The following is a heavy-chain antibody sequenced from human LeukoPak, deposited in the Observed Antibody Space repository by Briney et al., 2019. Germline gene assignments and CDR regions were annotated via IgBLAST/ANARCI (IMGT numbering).Heavy chain of an antibody. CDR2: ISSGSSYM. D-gene: IGHD3-22*01. Sequence: GGSLRLSCAASGFTFSRYSMNWVRQAPGKGLAWVSSISSGSSYMYYADSVKGRFTISRDNAKNSLYLQMNSLRAKDTAVYYCARGEGGYYDSSGYYPHTFDYWGQGTLVTVSS. J-gene: IGHJ4*02. CDR3: ARGEGGYYDSSGYYPHTFDY. V-gene: IGHV3-21*01. CDR1: GFTFSRYS.